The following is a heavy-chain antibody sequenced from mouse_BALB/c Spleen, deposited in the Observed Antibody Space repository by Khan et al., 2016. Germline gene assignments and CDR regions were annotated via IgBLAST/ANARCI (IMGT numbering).Heavy chain of an antibody. CDR1: GFTFNTYA. D-gene: IGHD2-10*01. Sequence: EVQLVESGGGLVQPQGSLKLSCAASGFTFNTYAMNWVRQAPGKGLEWVARIRSKSNNYATYYADSVKDRFTISRDDSHSMHYLQMNNLKTEDTAMYYCVRPYSHGGFDYWGQGTTRTVSS. V-gene: IGHV10-1*02. CDR2: IRSKSNNYAT. J-gene: IGHJ2*01. CDR3: VRPYSHGGFDY.